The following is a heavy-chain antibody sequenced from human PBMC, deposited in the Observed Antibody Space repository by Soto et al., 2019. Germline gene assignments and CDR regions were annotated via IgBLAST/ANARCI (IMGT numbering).Heavy chain of an antibody. CDR1: GFTFSSYG. CDR2: IRSGGGQT. V-gene: IGHV3-23*01. CDR3: ARDVGLDSDDFFAY. D-gene: IGHD3-9*01. Sequence: PGGSLRLSCTASGFTFSSYGMGWVRQAPGKGLQWVSTIRSGGGQTHYTDSVKGRFSISRDNSKNTVYLQMDSLRAEDTAMYFCARDVGLDSDDFFAYWGQGTQVTVSS. J-gene: IGHJ4*02.